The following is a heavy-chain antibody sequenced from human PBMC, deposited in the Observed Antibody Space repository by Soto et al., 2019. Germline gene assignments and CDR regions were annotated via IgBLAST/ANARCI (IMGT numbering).Heavy chain of an antibody. CDR1: GYTFTSYD. CDR2: MNPNSGNT. D-gene: IGHD3-3*01. V-gene: IGHV1-8*01. J-gene: IGHJ6*03. Sequence: ASVKVSCKASGYTFTSYDINWVRQATGQGLEWMGWMNPNSGNTGYAQKFQGRVTMTRNTSISTAYMELSSLRSEDTAVYYCARSYDFWSGYLYYYHYMDVWGKGTTVTVSS. CDR3: ARSYDFWSGYLYYYHYMDV.